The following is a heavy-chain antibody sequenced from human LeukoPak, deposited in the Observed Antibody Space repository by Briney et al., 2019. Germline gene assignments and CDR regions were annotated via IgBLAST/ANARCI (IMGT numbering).Heavy chain of an antibody. CDR3: ARHLYYYDSSSYSPYYYMDV. J-gene: IGHJ6*03. V-gene: IGHV4-39*01. D-gene: IGHD3-22*01. CDR1: GGSPSSSSYY. CDR2: IYYTGST. Sequence: SQTLSLTCTVSGGSPSSSSYYWGWTRQPPGKGLEWIGTIYYTGSTSYNPALTSRVTISEDTSKNQFSLKLTSVTAADTAVYFCARHLYYYDSSSYSPYYYMDVWGKGTTVTVSS.